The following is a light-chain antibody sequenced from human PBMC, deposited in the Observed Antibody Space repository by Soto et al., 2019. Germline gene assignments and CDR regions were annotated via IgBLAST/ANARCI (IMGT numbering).Light chain of an antibody. J-gene: IGLJ2*01. CDR2: EVT. CDR1: SSDVGYYKY. Sequence: QSVLTQPASVSGSPGQSITISCTGTSSDVGYYKYVSWYQQHPGKAPKLMIYEVTNRPSGVSNRFSGSKSGNTASLTISGLQVEEEGHYYCSSYSTTSSLVFGGGTKLTVL. CDR3: SSYSTTSSLV. V-gene: IGLV2-14*01.